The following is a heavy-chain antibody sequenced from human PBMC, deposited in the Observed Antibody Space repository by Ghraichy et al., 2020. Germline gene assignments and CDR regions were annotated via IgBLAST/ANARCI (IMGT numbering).Heavy chain of an antibody. CDR1: GFSFSSYV. J-gene: IGHJ4*02. D-gene: IGHD6-19*01. CDR3: AKGRDSSGWYDYFDY. V-gene: IGHV3-23*01. CDR2: ISGSAGST. Sequence: GGSLRLSCAASGFSFSSYVMSWVRQAPGKGLQWVSAISGSAGSTDYADSVKGRFTISRDNSKNTLYLQMNSLRAEDTAIYYCAKGRDSSGWYDYFDYWGQGTLVTVSS.